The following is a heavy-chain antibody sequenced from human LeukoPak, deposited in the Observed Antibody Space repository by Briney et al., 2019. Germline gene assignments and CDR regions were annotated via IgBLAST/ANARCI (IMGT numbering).Heavy chain of an antibody. D-gene: IGHD3-22*01. CDR3: ARDDTSRLLGVGGAFDI. J-gene: IGHJ3*02. V-gene: IGHV4-39*07. Sequence: SETLSLTCTVSGASISNNYYYWGWIRQPPGKGLEWIGNFHYSGSTYYNPSLKSRVTISVDTSKNQFSLKLSSVTAADTAVYYCARDDTSRLLGVGGAFDIWGQGTMVTVSS. CDR1: GASISNNYYY. CDR2: FHYSGST.